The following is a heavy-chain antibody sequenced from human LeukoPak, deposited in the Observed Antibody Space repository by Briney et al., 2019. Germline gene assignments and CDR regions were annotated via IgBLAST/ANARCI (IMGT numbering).Heavy chain of an antibody. CDR2: IYYSGST. J-gene: IGHJ4*02. CDR1: GGSISSYY. V-gene: IGHV4-59*08. CDR3: ARQGDYYGSGVDY. D-gene: IGHD3-10*01. Sequence: SETLSLTCTVSGGSISSYYWSWIRQPPGKGLEWIGYIYYSGSTDYNPSLKSRVTISVDTSKNQFSLKLSSVTAADTAVYYCARQGDYYGSGVDYWGQGTLVTVSS.